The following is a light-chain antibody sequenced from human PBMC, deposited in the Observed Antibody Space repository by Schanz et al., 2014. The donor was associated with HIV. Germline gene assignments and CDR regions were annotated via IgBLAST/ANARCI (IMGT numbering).Light chain of an antibody. CDR3: SSYAGRNNLVV. CDR2: DVT. CDR1: SSDVGGYNY. Sequence: QSVLTQPASVSGSPGQSITISCTGTSSDVGGYNYVSWYQQHPGKAPKLMIYDVTKRPSGVSDRFSGSKSDNTASLIISGLQPEDEADYYCSSYAGRNNLVVFGGGTKLTVL. J-gene: IGLJ2*01. V-gene: IGLV2-8*01.